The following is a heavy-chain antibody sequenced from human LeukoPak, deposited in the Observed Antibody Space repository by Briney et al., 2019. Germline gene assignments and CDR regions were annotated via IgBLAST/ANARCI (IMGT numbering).Heavy chain of an antibody. D-gene: IGHD3-10*01. J-gene: IGHJ4*02. CDR2: INAGNGNT. V-gene: IGHV1-3*01. CDR1: GYTFTSYA. Sequence: ASVKVSCKASGYTFTSYAMHCVRQAPGQRLEWMGWINAGNGNTKYSQKFQGRVTITRDTSASTAYMELSSLRSEDTAVYYCARDRAMVRGVISPYWGQGTLVTVSS. CDR3: ARDRAMVRGVISPY.